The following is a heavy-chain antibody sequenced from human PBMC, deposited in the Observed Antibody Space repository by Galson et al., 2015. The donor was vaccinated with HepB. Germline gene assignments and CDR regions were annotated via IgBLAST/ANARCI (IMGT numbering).Heavy chain of an antibody. V-gene: IGHV1-69*06. CDR1: GGTFSSYA. D-gene: IGHD6-13*01. CDR2: IIPIFGTA. CDR3: ARPLSIEQLHRGGMDV. J-gene: IGHJ6*02. Sequence: SVKVSCKASGGTFSSYAISWVRQAPGQGLEWMGGIIPIFGTANYAQKFQGRVTITADKSTSTAYMELSSLRSEDTAVYYCARPLSIEQLHRGGMDVWGQGTTVTVS.